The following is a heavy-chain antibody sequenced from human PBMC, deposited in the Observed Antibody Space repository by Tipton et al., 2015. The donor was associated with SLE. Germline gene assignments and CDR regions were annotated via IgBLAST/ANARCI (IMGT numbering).Heavy chain of an antibody. V-gene: IGHV6-1*01. Sequence: GLVKPSQTPSLTCAISGDSVSTNSAAWTWIRQSPSRGLEWLGRTYYRSKWYSDYAVSVKSRITINPDTSKNQFSLQLNSVTPEDTAVYYCARVWGTGSRGVDYWGQGTLVTVSS. CDR1: GDSVSTNSAA. CDR3: ARVWGTGSRGVDY. D-gene: IGHD2-2*01. CDR2: TYYRSKWYS. J-gene: IGHJ4*02.